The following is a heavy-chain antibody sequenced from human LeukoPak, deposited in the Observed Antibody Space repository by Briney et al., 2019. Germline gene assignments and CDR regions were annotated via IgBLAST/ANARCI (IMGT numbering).Heavy chain of an antibody. D-gene: IGHD5-18*01. CDR1: GFSLRTGGVG. CDR3: AHRPVDTSMVANWFDP. J-gene: IGHJ5*02. Sequence: SGPRPGDPPQPLTLTCTVSGFSLRTGGVGVGCSRRPQGKALVGLALIYWDDDKRYSPSLKSRLTIAKDTSKKQVVLTMTNMDPVDTATYYCAHRPVDTSMVANWFDPWGQGTLVTVSS. CDR2: IYWDDDK. V-gene: IGHV2-5*02.